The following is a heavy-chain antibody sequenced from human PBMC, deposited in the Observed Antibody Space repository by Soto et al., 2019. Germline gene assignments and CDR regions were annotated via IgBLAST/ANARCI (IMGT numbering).Heavy chain of an antibody. J-gene: IGHJ4*02. CDR2: INHSGRT. Sequence: PETLSLTCALYGPSLSGYYWGWIRQPPGKGVEWTGEINHSGRTNYNPSLKSRITVSVDTSRTQLSLKLSAVSSADTAVYYCAALWFGELFVDYWGQGTLVTVSS. V-gene: IGHV4-34*01. CDR3: AALWFGELFVDY. CDR1: GPSLSGYY. D-gene: IGHD3-10*01.